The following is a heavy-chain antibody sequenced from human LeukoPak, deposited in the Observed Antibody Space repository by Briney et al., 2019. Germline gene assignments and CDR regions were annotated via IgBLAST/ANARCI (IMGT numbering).Heavy chain of an antibody. CDR3: ARDQVGKQLDPDVQDDAFDI. CDR1: GGSISSSSYY. Sequence: SSETLSLTCTVSGGSISSSSYYWGWIRQPPGKGLEWIGSIYYSGSTNYNPSLKSRVTISVDKSTNQFSLKLTSVTAADTAVYYCARDQVGKQLDPDVQDDAFDIWGQGTMVTVSS. CDR2: IYYSGST. V-gene: IGHV4-39*07. D-gene: IGHD6-13*01. J-gene: IGHJ3*02.